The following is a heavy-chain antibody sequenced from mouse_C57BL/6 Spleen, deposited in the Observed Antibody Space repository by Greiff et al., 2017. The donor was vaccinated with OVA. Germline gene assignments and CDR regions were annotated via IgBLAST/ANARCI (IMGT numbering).Heavy chain of an antibody. V-gene: IGHV3-6*01. CDR1: GYSITSGYY. CDR2: ISYDGSN. D-gene: IGHD1-1*01. J-gene: IGHJ2*01. CDR3: ARDPTVVASFDY. Sequence: EVKVEESGPGLVKPSQSLSLTCSVTGYSITSGYYWNWIRQFPGNKLEWMGYISYDGSNNYNPSLKNRISITRDTSKNQFFLKLNSVTTEDTATYYCARDPTVVASFDYWGQGTTLTVSS.